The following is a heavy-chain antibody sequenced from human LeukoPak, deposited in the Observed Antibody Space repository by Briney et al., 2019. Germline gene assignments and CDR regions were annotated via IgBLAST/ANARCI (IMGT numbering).Heavy chain of an antibody. Sequence: SSETLSLTCTVSGGSISSYYWSWIRQPAGKGLEWIGRIYISGSTNYNSSLKSRVTMSVDTSKNQFSLKLSSVTAADTAVYYCAREPAAAGSFDYWGQGTLVTVSS. CDR2: IYISGST. CDR1: GGSISSYY. V-gene: IGHV4-4*07. D-gene: IGHD6-13*01. CDR3: AREPAAAGSFDY. J-gene: IGHJ4*02.